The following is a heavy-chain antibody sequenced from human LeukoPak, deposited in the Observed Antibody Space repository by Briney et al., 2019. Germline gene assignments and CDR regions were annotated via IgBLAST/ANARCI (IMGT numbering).Heavy chain of an antibody. CDR3: ARDALGYCSSTSSEPCYYYGMDV. J-gene: IGHJ6*02. Sequence: KTGGSLRLSCAASGFTFSSYSMNWVRQAPGKGLEWVSSISSSSSNIYYADSVKGRFTISRDNAKNSLYLQMNSLRAEDTAVYYCARDALGYCSSTSSEPCYYYGMDVWGQGTTVTVSS. CDR1: GFTFSSYS. D-gene: IGHD2-2*01. V-gene: IGHV3-21*01. CDR2: ISSSSSNI.